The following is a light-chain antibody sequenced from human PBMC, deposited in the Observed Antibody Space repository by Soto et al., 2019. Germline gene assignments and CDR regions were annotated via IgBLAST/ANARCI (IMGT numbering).Light chain of an antibody. CDR1: QSLYNN. CDR2: GAF. CDR3: QQYNDWPLT. J-gene: IGKJ1*01. V-gene: IGKV3-15*01. Sequence: EIVLAQSPGPLSLSPGERATLSCRSSQSLYNNYLAWHQQNIGQAPRLIIYGAFTRATGIPARFSGTGSGTECNLTISSLQSEDVALYYCQQYNDWPLTLGQGTKVDI.